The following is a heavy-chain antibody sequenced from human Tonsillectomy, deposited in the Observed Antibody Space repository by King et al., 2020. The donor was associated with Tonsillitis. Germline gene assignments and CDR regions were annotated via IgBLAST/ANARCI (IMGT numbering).Heavy chain of an antibody. Sequence: VQLQESGPGLVKPSETLSLTCTVSGGSISSYYWSWIRQPPEKGLEWIGYIYYSGSTNYNPSLKSRVTISVDTSKNQFSLKLSSVTAADTAGYYCARGTGSHYYDRSGLDAFDIWGQGTMVTVSS. CDR2: IYYSGST. CDR1: GGSISSYY. D-gene: IGHD3-22*01. CDR3: ARGTGSHYYDRSGLDAFDI. J-gene: IGHJ3*02. V-gene: IGHV4-59*01.